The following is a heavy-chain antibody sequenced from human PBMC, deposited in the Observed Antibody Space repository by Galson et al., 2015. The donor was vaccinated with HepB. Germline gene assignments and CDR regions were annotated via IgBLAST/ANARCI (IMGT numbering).Heavy chain of an antibody. CDR3: ARGGTYYYASGSYYRPYYFDY. D-gene: IGHD3-10*01. CDR1: GYTFTNYA. Sequence: SVKVSCKASGYTFTNYAMHWVRQAPGQRLEWMGWINAGNGNTKYSQKFQGRVTINRDTSASTAYMELSSLRSEDTAVHYCARGGTYYYASGSYYRPYYFDYWGQGTLVTVSS. V-gene: IGHV1-3*01. J-gene: IGHJ4*02. CDR2: INAGNGNT.